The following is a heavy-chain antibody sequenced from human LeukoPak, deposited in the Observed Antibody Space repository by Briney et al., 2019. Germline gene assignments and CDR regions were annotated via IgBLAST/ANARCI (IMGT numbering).Heavy chain of an antibody. CDR2: INPNSGGT. CDR3: ARDLPIVVVPGANDAFDI. Sequence: GASVKVSCKASGGTFSSCAISWVRQAPGQGLEWMGRINPNSGGTNYAQKFQGRVTMTRDTSISTAYMELSRLRSDDTAVYYCARDLPIVVVPGANDAFDIWGQGTMVTVSS. D-gene: IGHD2-2*01. J-gene: IGHJ3*02. CDR1: GGTFSSCA. V-gene: IGHV1-2*06.